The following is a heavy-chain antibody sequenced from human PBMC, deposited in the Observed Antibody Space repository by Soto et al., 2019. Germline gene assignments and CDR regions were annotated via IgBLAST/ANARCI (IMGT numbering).Heavy chain of an antibody. CDR2: IKQDGSER. V-gene: IGHV3-7*01. Sequence: GGSLRLSCAASGFTFGNYWVSWARQAPGKGPEWVANIKQDGSERNYVDSVKGRFTISRDNAENSLYLQMNSLRVEDTGVYYCASARHIGPWGQGTLVTVSS. CDR1: GFTFGNYW. D-gene: IGHD2-21*01. J-gene: IGHJ5*02. CDR3: ASARHIGP.